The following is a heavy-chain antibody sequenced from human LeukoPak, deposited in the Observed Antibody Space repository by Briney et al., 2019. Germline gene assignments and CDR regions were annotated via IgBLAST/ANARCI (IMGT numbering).Heavy chain of an antibody. D-gene: IGHD3-22*01. V-gene: IGHV1-18*01. CDR2: ISAYNGNT. CDR3: ARGMMYDSSGFVAFDI. J-gene: IGHJ3*02. Sequence: GASVKVSCKASGYTFISYGISWVRQAPGQGLEWVGGISAYNGNTNYAQKFQGRVTMTTDTSTSTAYMELRSLRSEDTAVYYCARGMMYDSSGFVAFDIWGQGKMVTVSS. CDR1: GYTFISYG.